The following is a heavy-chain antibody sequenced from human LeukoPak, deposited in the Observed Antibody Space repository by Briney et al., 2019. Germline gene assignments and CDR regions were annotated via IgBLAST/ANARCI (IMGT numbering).Heavy chain of an antibody. CDR1: GFTFSDYY. CDR2: ITSSGSTI. D-gene: IGHD1-1*01. Sequence: GGSLRLSCAASGFTFSDYYMNWIRQAPGKGLEWVSYITSSGSTIYYADSVKGRFTISRDNAKNSLYLRMNSLRAEDTAVYYCARELNWNLDYWGQGTLVTVSS. CDR3: ARELNWNLDY. V-gene: IGHV3-11*04. J-gene: IGHJ4*02.